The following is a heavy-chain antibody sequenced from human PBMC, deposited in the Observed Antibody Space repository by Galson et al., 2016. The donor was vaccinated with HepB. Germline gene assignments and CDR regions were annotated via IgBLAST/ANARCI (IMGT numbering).Heavy chain of an antibody. CDR1: GFTVTDYY. Sequence: SLRLSCAASGFTVTDYYMSWIRQAPGKGPEWDSYISQSGHDTNYHDSVRGRFIISRDNAKNTVYLQMNSLRVEDTGVYYCVMTARVAAAWGQGTLVTVSS. J-gene: IGHJ5*02. CDR3: VMTARVAAA. D-gene: IGHD6-25*01. CDR2: ISQSGHDT. V-gene: IGHV3-11*06.